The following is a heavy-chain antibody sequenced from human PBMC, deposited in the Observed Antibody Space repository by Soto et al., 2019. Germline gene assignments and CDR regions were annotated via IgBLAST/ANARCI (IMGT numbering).Heavy chain of an antibody. CDR2: ISHSGST. V-gene: IGHV4-34*01. CDR1: GGSFSGYY. D-gene: IGHD6-19*01. J-gene: IGHJ4*02. Sequence: SETLSLTCAVYGGSFSGYYWSWIRQPPGKGLEWIGEISHSGSTNYNPSLRSRVTISVDTSKNQFSLKLTSVTAADTAVYYCARGGYSSCWLGQKKDDLDYWGQGTLVTVSS. CDR3: ARGGYSSCWLGQKKDDLDY.